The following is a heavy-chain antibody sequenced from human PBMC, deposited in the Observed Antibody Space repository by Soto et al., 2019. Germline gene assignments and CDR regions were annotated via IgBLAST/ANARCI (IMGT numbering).Heavy chain of an antibody. Sequence: EVQLVESGGGLVQHGRALRLSCAASGFNVDDDAMHWVRQATGKGLEWVSGISWNSETIDYTDSVKGRFTISRDNSTSSLFLQMNSLRPDYTALYYCSNDMKRGGMTTIHYFDSWGQGTLVTVSS. CDR3: SNDMKRGGMTTIHYFDS. V-gene: IGHV3-9*01. J-gene: IGHJ4*02. CDR1: GFNVDDDA. D-gene: IGHD4-17*01. CDR2: ISWNSETI.